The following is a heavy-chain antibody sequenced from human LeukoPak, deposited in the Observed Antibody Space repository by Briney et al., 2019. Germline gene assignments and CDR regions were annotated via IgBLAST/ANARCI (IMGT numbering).Heavy chain of an antibody. J-gene: IGHJ4*02. CDR1: GYTFTKYL. Sequence: GASVKVSCKASGYTFTKYLMNWVRQAPGQGLEWMGWINTNTGNPTYAQGFTGRFVFSLDISVSTAYLQISSLKAEDTAVYYCARAPLFFVGRQWLVPGTLSFDYWGQGTLVTVSS. CDR2: INTNTGNP. V-gene: IGHV7-4-1*02. CDR3: ARAPLFFVGRQWLVPGTLSFDY. D-gene: IGHD6-19*01.